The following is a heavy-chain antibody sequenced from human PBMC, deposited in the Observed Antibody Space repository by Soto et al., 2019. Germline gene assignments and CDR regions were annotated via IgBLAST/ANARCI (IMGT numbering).Heavy chain of an antibody. D-gene: IGHD2-2*01. J-gene: IGHJ6*03. V-gene: IGHV3-48*01. CDR1: GFTLNPYS. CDR2: ISTFGTTI. Sequence: PGGSLRLSCAASGFTLNPYSMDWVRQAPGKGLEWVAYISTFGTTIYYADSVKGRFTISRDKARNSLYLQMNSLRAEDTAVYYCVRDMIQLQSPRLDYYMDVWGKGTTVTVSS. CDR3: VRDMIQLQSPRLDYYMDV.